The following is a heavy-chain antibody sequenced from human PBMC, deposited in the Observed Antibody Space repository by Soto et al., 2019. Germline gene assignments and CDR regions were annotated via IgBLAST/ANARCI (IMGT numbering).Heavy chain of an antibody. CDR1: AGSFSHYY. CDR2: IKHNGSS. V-gene: IGHV4-34*01. J-gene: IGHJ3*02. D-gene: IGHD6-25*01. CDR3: ARGGSSDWQVALDI. Sequence: QVQQQQWGAGLLKPSETLSLTCAVNAGSFSHYYWNWIRQSPGKGLEWIGKIKHNGSSNYKPSLRSRVSISVDMSKNQVSLRLSSVTAADTAVYYCARGGSSDWQVALDIWGQGTMVTVSS.